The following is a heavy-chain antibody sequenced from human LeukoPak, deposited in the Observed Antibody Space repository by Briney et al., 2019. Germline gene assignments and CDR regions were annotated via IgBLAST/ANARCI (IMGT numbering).Heavy chain of an antibody. J-gene: IGHJ4*02. Sequence: SETLSLTCAVYGGSFSGYYWSWIRQPPGKGLEWIGEINHSGSTNYNPSLKSRVTISVDTSKNQFSLKLSSVTDADTAVYYCARGLWELQKPNYFDYWGQGTLVTVSS. V-gene: IGHV4-34*01. CDR2: INHSGST. CDR1: GGSFSGYY. CDR3: ARGLWELQKPNYFDY. D-gene: IGHD1-26*01.